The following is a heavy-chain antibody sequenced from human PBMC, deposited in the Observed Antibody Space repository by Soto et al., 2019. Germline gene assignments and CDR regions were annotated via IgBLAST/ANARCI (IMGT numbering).Heavy chain of an antibody. V-gene: IGHV4-31*11. CDR2: IYYTGTT. J-gene: IGHJ4*02. Sequence: PSETLSLTCGVSGDTISTGGYYWNWIRQHPGKGLEWIAYIYYTGTTYYNPSLKSRVTISIDRSNNQFSLMLSSVTAADTAVYYCARDLRLDSWGPGTLVTVSS. CDR3: ARDLRLDS. CDR1: GDTISTGGYY. D-gene: IGHD2-21*02.